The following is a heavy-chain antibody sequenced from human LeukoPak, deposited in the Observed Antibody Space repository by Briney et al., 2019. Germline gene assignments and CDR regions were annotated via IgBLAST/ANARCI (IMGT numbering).Heavy chain of an antibody. CDR2: IYYSGST. D-gene: IGHD3-10*01. CDR1: SGSISSGDYY. CDR3: ARDLGGYGSGNDWFDP. J-gene: IGHJ5*02. Sequence: SQTLSLTCTVSSGSISSGDYYWSWIRQPPGKGLEWIGYIYYSGSTYYNPSLKRRVTIPVDTSKNQFSLKLSAVTAADTAVYYCARDLGGYGSGNDWFDPGGQGTLVTVSS. V-gene: IGHV4-30-4*01.